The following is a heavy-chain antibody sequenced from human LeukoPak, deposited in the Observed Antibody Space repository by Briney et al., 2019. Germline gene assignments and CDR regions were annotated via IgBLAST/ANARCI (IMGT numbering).Heavy chain of an antibody. CDR3: ARSIAARLPDY. Sequence: GGSLRLSCAASGFTFSSYGMHWVRQAPGKGLEWVAVIWYDGSNKYYADSVKGRFTISRDNSKNTLYLQMNSLRAEDTAMYYCARSIAARLPDYWGQGTLVTVSS. CDR2: IWYDGSNK. CDR1: GFTFSSYG. V-gene: IGHV3-33*01. J-gene: IGHJ4*02. D-gene: IGHD6-6*01.